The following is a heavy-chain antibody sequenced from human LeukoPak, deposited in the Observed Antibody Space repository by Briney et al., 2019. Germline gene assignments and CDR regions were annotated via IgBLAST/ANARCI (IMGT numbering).Heavy chain of an antibody. CDR1: GDSISSYY. D-gene: IGHD4-17*01. CDR3: ARVLGDYVALDY. V-gene: IGHV4-59*08. CDR2: IYYSGST. J-gene: IGHJ4*02. Sequence: SETLSLTCTVSGDSISSYYWSWIRQPPGKGLEWIGYIYYSGSTKYNPSLKSRVTISVDTSKNQFSLKLNSVTAADTAVYYCARVLGDYVALDYWGQGTLVTVSS.